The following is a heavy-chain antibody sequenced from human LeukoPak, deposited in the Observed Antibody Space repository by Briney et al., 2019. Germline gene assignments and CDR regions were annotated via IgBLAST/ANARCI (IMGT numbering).Heavy chain of an antibody. CDR1: GGTFSSYA. V-gene: IGHV1-69*04. CDR3: ARGARQQLPYWYFDL. CDR2: IIPILGIA. Sequence: ASVKVSCKASGGTFSSYAISWVRQAPGQGLEWMGRIIPILGIANYAQKFQGRVTITADKSTSTAYMELSRLRSDDTAVYYCARGARQQLPYWYFDLWGRGTLVTVSS. J-gene: IGHJ2*01. D-gene: IGHD6-13*01.